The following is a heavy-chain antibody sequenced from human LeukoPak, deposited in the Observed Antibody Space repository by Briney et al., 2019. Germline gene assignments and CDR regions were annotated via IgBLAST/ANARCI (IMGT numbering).Heavy chain of an antibody. CDR3: AGVRYYYDSSGYPPPGY. CDR2: ISSSGSTI. J-gene: IGHJ4*02. CDR1: GFTFSSYE. V-gene: IGHV3-48*03. D-gene: IGHD3-22*01. Sequence: GGSLRLSCAASGFTFSSYEINWVRQAPGKGLEWVSYISSSGSTIYYADSVKGRFTISRDNAKNSLYLQMNSLRAEDTAVYYCAGVRYYYDSSGYPPPGYWGQGTLVTVSS.